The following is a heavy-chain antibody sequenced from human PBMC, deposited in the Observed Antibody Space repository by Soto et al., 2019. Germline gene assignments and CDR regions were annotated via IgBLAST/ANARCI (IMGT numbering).Heavy chain of an antibody. Sequence: QVQLVQSGAEVKKPGASVKVSCKASGYTFTSYGISWVRQAPGQGLEWMGWISAYNGNTNYAQKLQGRGTMTTDTSTRTACKELRSLRSGETAVYYCARDRYSFDLPSPYYYAGMDVWGQGTTVTVSS. V-gene: IGHV1-18*01. CDR3: ARDRYSFDLPSPYYYAGMDV. CDR2: ISAYNGNT. CDR1: GYTFTSYG. D-gene: IGHD5-18*01. J-gene: IGHJ6*02.